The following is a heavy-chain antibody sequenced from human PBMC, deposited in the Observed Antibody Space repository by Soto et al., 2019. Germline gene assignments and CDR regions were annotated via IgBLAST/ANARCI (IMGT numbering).Heavy chain of an antibody. CDR2: MNPNSGNT. V-gene: IGHV1-8*01. D-gene: IGHD3-10*01. CDR1: GYTFTSYD. J-gene: IGHJ3*02. Sequence: QVQLVQSGAEVKKPGASVKVSCKASGYTFTSYDINWVRQATGQGLEWLGGMNPNSGNTGYAQKFKGRVTMTRNTSISTADMELSSLRSEATAVYYCARGINYYASGDDAFDIWGQGTMVTGSS. CDR3: ARGINYYASGDDAFDI.